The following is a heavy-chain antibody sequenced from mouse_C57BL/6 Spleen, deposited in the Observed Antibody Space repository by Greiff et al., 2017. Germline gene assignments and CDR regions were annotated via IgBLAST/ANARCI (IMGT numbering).Heavy chain of an antibody. CDR1: GYTFTSYW. CDR2: INPSNGGT. J-gene: IGHJ1*03. Sequence: QVQLQQPGTELVKPGASVKLSCKASGYTFTSYWMHWVKQRPGQGLEWIGNINPSNGGTNYNEKFKSKATLTVDKSSSTAYMQLSSLTSEDSAVYYCAREKVVATENWYFDVWGTGTTVTVSS. CDR3: AREKVVATENWYFDV. V-gene: IGHV1-53*01. D-gene: IGHD1-1*01.